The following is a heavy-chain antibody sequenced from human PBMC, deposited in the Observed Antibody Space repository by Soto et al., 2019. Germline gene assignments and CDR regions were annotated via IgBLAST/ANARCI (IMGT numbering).Heavy chain of an antibody. V-gene: IGHV4-31*03. Sequence: QVQLQESGPGLVKPSQTLSLTCTVSGGSISSGGDYWSWVRQHPVKGLEWIGYIYYCGGTYYNPSHRSRVTISADTSKSQFSLQLRSVTAADTAVYHCARGPAYCSGGSCYFAPYYYYYMDVWGKGTTVTVSS. CDR3: ARGPAYCSGGSCYFAPYYYYYMDV. J-gene: IGHJ6*03. CDR1: GGSISSGGDY. D-gene: IGHD2-15*01. CDR2: IYYCGGT.